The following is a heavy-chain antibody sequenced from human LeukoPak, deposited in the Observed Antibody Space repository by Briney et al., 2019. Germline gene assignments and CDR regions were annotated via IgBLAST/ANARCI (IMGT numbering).Heavy chain of an antibody. CDR2: IRYDGSNK. Sequence: GGSLRLSCAASGFTFSNYGMHWVRQAPGKGLEWVAVIRYDGSNKYYADSVKGRFTISRDNSKNTLYLQMNSLRAEDTAVYYCAREVRGYSGYDTDFDYWGQGTLVTVSS. CDR1: GFTFSNYG. D-gene: IGHD5-12*01. V-gene: IGHV3-33*08. J-gene: IGHJ4*02. CDR3: AREVRGYSGYDTDFDY.